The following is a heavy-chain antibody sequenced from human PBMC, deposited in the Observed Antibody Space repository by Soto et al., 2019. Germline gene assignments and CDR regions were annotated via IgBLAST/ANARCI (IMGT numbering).Heavy chain of an antibody. CDR3: ARVPQQQLTLYYFDY. J-gene: IGHJ4*02. V-gene: IGHV3-74*01. CDR1: GFTFSSYW. CDR2: INSDGSST. Sequence: AGGSLRLSCAASGFTFSSYWMHWVRQAPGKGLMWVSRINSDGSSTSYADSVKGRFTISRDNAKNTLYLQMNSLRAEDTAVYYCARVPQQQLTLYYFDYWGQGTLVTVSS. D-gene: IGHD6-13*01.